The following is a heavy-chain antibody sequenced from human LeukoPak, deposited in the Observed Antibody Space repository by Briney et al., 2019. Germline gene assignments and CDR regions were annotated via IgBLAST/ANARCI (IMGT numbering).Heavy chain of an antibody. J-gene: IGHJ4*02. Sequence: GGSLRLSRAASGLTFVDYAMSWVRQAPGKGLEWVSGINWNGGSTGYADSVKGRFTISRDNAKNSLYLQMNSLRAEDTALYYCARDPDSANDYWGQGTLVTVSS. D-gene: IGHD5-18*01. V-gene: IGHV3-20*04. CDR2: INWNGGST. CDR1: GLTFVDYA. CDR3: ARDPDSANDY.